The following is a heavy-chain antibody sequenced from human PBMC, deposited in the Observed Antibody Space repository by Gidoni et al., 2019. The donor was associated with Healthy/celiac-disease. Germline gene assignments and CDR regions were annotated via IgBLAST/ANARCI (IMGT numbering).Heavy chain of an antibody. D-gene: IGHD3-22*01. CDR3: ARRYYYDSSGYYFLRYFDY. Sequence: QVQLVQSGAAVKKPGASVTVSCKASGYTFTGYYMHWVRQAPGQGLEWMGWINPNSGDTNYAQKFQGRVTMTRDTSISTAYMELSRLRSDDTAVYYCARRYYYDSSGYYFLRYFDYWGQGTLVTVSS. CDR1: GYTFTGYY. J-gene: IGHJ4*02. CDR2: INPNSGDT. V-gene: IGHV1-2*02.